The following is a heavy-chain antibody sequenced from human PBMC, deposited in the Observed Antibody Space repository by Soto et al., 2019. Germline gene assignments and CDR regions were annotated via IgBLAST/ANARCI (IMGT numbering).Heavy chain of an antibody. CDR3: ARVGSGISGDY. CDR2: IYYSGST. V-gene: IGHV4-59*12. CDR1: GGSISSYY. Sequence: PSETLSLTCTVSGGSISSYYWSWIRQPPGKGLEWIGYIYYSGSTYYNPSLKSRVTISVDTSKNQFSLKLSSVTAADTAVYYCARVGSGISGDYWGQGTLVTVSS. J-gene: IGHJ4*02. D-gene: IGHD3-10*01.